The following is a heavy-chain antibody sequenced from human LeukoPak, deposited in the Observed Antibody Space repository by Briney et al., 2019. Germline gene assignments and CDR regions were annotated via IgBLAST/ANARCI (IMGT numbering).Heavy chain of an antibody. CDR3: ARKKMAAAGKGAFDY. V-gene: IGHV3-30*04. D-gene: IGHD6-13*01. CDR2: MSSDASSE. J-gene: IGHJ4*02. Sequence: PGGSLRLSCAASGFTFNIYSMYWVRQAPGKGLKGVPSMSSDASSEYYADSVKGRFTISRDNSKNMLYLQINSLRAEDTAVYHCARKKMAAAGKGAFDYWGQGTLVTVSS. CDR1: GFTFNIYS.